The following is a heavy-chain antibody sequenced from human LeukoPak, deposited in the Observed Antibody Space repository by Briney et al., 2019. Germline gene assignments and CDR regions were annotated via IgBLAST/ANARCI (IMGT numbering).Heavy chain of an antibody. CDR2: ISYDGSNK. Sequence: GGSLRLSCAASGFTFSSYGMHWVRQAPGNGLEWVAVISYDGSNKYYADSVKGRFTISRDNSKNTLYLQMNSLRAEDTAVYYCAKEYYDFWSGLPEALYYFDYWGQGTLVTVSS. D-gene: IGHD3-3*01. V-gene: IGHV3-30*18. CDR1: GFTFSSYG. J-gene: IGHJ4*02. CDR3: AKEYYDFWSGLPEALYYFDY.